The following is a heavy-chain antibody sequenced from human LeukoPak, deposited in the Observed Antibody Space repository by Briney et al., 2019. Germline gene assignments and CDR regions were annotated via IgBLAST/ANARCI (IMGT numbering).Heavy chain of an antibody. CDR3: AREGDYYDSSLGFDY. Sequence: ASVKVSCKASGYTFTNYGISWVRQAPGQGLEWMGWISAYNANTNYAQKLQGRVTMTTDTSTSTAYMELSSLRSEDTAVYYCAREGDYYDSSLGFDYWGQGTLVTVSS. V-gene: IGHV1-18*01. D-gene: IGHD3-22*01. CDR2: ISAYNANT. CDR1: GYTFTNYG. J-gene: IGHJ4*02.